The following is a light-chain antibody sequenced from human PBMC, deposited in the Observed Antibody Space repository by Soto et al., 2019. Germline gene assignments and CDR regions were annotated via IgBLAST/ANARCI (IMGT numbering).Light chain of an antibody. Sequence: EIVMTQSPATLSVSQGERATLSCRASQSISSELAWYQQIPGQAPRLLIYGASTRAAGIPARFSGSGSGSEFSLTISSLQSEDFAVYYCQQYNGWPRTFGQGTKAEIK. V-gene: IGKV3-15*01. CDR3: QQYNGWPRT. CDR2: GAS. CDR1: QSISSE. J-gene: IGKJ1*01.